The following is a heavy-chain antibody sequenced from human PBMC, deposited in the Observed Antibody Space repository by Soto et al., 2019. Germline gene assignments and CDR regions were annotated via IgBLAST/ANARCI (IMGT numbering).Heavy chain of an antibody. V-gene: IGHV1-46*01. D-gene: IGHD2-21*02. CDR1: GYTFTSYY. CDR3: ARYGIGGDCYSCCVYGMDV. J-gene: IGHJ6*02. CDR2: INPSGGST. Sequence: ASVKVSCKASGYTFTSYYMHWVRQAPGQGLEWMGIINPSGGSTSYAQKFQGRVTMTRDTSTSTVYMELSSLRSEDTAVYYCARYGIGGDCYSCCVYGMDVWGQGTTVTVSS.